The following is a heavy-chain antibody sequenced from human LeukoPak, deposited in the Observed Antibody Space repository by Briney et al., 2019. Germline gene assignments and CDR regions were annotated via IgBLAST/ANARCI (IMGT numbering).Heavy chain of an antibody. Sequence: QSGGSLRLSCAASGFTFSSYAMSWVRQAPGKGLEWVSLIYVDGRTYYADSVKGRFTISRDNSKNTLYLQVNSLRAEDTAVYYCARRGDGGRSFDYWGQGTLVTVSS. CDR3: ARRGDGGRSFDY. V-gene: IGHV3-53*01. CDR1: GFTFSSYA. CDR2: IYVDGRT. J-gene: IGHJ4*02. D-gene: IGHD2-15*01.